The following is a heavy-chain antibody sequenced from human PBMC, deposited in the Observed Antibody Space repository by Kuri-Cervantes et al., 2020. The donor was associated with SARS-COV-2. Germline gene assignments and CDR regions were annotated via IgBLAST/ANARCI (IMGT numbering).Heavy chain of an antibody. CDR2: IRYDGSNK. D-gene: IGHD3-10*01. Sequence: GESLKISCAASGFTFSSYGMHWVRQAPGKGLEWVAFIRYDGSNKYYADSVKGRFTISRDNSKNTLYLQMNSLRAKDTAVYYCVGELLDAFDIWGQGTMVTVSS. CDR1: GFTFSSYG. CDR3: VGELLDAFDI. V-gene: IGHV3-30*02. J-gene: IGHJ3*02.